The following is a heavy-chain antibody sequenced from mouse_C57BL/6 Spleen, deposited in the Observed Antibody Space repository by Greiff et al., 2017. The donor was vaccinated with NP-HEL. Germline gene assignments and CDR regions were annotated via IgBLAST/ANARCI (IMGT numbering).Heavy chain of an antibody. V-gene: IGHV5-17*01. J-gene: IGHJ4*01. D-gene: IGHD1-1*01. Sequence: EVKLVESGGGLVKPGGSLKLSCAASGFTFSDYGMHWVRQAPEKGLEWVAYISSGSSTIYYADTVKGRFTISRDNAKNTLFLQMTSLRSEDTAMYYCARELLRYPYYAMDYWGQGTSVTVSS. CDR2: ISSGSSTI. CDR1: GFTFSDYG. CDR3: ARELLRYPYYAMDY.